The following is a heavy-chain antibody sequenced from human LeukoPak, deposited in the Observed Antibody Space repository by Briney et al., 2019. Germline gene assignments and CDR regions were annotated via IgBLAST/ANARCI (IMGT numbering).Heavy chain of an antibody. V-gene: IGHV1-2*02. Sequence: ASVKISCKASGYTFRGNYIHWLRQVPGQGLEWMGWIDANNGDTKSAQKFQGRVTMSRDTSISTAYIDLSSLSPDDAAVYYCARDPSSVTLYFFDYWGQGTLVTVSS. CDR2: IDANNGDT. CDR3: ARDPSSVTLYFFDY. D-gene: IGHD4-11*01. J-gene: IGHJ4*02. CDR1: GYTFRGNY.